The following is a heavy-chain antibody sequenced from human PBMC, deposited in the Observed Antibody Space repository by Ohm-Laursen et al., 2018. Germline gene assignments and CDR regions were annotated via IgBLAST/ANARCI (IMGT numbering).Heavy chain of an antibody. D-gene: IGHD3/OR15-3a*01. Sequence: SLRLSCAASGFTVSSNYMNWVRQAPGKGLEWLSYINAYKNDLFYADSVKGRFTISRDNAENLLYLQMDRLRDDDTAVYYCARDRDWAIDYWGQGTLVTVSS. J-gene: IGHJ4*02. CDR1: GFTVSSNY. CDR2: INAYKNDL. V-gene: IGHV3-48*02. CDR3: ARDRDWAIDY.